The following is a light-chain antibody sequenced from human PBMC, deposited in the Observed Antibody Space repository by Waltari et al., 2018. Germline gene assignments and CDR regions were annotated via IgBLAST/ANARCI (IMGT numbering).Light chain of an antibody. CDR1: QNIRTH. CDR3: QQSFSSPWT. Sequence: DIQMTQSPSSLSASVGDTVTVTCRASQNIRTHLNWYQQKPTTAPKPLIYAASTLHRGVPSRFSGSGSETDFTLTVTNLQPDDFAIYFCQQSFSSPWTFGQGTRV. J-gene: IGKJ1*01. CDR2: AAS. V-gene: IGKV1-39*01.